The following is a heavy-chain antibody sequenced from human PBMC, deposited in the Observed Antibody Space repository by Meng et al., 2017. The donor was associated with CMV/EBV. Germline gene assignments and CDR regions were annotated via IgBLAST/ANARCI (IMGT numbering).Heavy chain of an antibody. CDR2: ISGSGGST. V-gene: IGHV3-23*01. Sequence: GESLKISCAASGFTFSSYAMSWVRQAPGKGLEWVSAISGSGGSTYYADSVKGRFTISRDNSKNTLYLQMNSLRDEDTAVYYCLPRPAANAEYFQHWGQGTLVTVSS. CDR1: GFTFSSYA. CDR3: LPRPAANAEYFQH. D-gene: IGHD2-2*01. J-gene: IGHJ1*01.